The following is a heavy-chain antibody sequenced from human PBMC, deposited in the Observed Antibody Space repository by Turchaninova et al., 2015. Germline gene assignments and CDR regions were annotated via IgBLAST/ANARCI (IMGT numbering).Heavy chain of an antibody. CDR1: GFSLSTSEMR. D-gene: IGHD3-10*01. V-gene: IGHV2-70*04. J-gene: IGHJ4*02. Sequence: QVTLKESGPALVTPTQHLPLPCPFPGFSLSTSEMRGSWLRQPPGKALDWHARIDWDDDKFYSTSLKTRLTISKDTSKNQVVLTMTNMDPVDTATYYCARTQRGGLDYWGQGTLVTVSS. CDR2: IDWDDDK. CDR3: ARTQRGGLDY.